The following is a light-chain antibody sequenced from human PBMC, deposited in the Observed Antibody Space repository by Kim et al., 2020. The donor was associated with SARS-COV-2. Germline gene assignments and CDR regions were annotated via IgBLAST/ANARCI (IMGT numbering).Light chain of an antibody. J-gene: IGLJ3*02. Sequence: APGETARITCGGNNIGSHSVNWYQQKAGQAPVLVISYNTERPSGIPERFSGSNSGNTATLTISRVEAGDEADYYCQVWDGLFAQAVFGGGTQLTVL. V-gene: IGLV3-21*04. CDR2: YNT. CDR3: QVWDGLFAQAV. CDR1: NIGSHS.